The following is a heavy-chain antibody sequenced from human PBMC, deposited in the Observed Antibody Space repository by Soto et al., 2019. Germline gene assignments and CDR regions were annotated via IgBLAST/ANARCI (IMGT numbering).Heavy chain of an antibody. J-gene: IGHJ5*02. D-gene: IGHD2-21*01. CDR3: AKDLRPGLIVPTKSGFDP. CDR2: TSNNGNT. CDR1: GFPFNTYA. V-gene: IGHV3-23*01. Sequence: TGGSLRLSCEASGFPFNTYAMTWFRQVPGMGLEWVSTTSNNGNTDFAESVRGRFTVPRDNSKNILYLQMTNLRVEDAAIYFCAKDLRPGLIVPTKSGFDPWGQGTLVTVSS.